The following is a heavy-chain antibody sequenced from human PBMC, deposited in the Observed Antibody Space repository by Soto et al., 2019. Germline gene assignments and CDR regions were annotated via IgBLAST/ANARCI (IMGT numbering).Heavy chain of an antibody. CDR3: ATNKGYYYYYYLDV. CDR1: GYTFTSYD. J-gene: IGHJ6*03. V-gene: IGHV1-8*01. CDR2: MNPNSGNT. Sequence: GASVKVSCKASGYTFTSYDINWARQATGQGLEWMGWMNPNSGNTGYAQKFQGRVTMTRNTSISTAYMELSSLRSEDTAVYYCATNKGYYYYYYLDVWGEGTTVTGSS.